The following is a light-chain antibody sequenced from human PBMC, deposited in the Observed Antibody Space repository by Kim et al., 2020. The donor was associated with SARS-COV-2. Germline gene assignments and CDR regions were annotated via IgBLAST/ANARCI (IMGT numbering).Light chain of an antibody. CDR1: KTITRW. J-gene: IGKJ4*01. CDR3: QQYSSYPLT. CDR2: DAS. V-gene: IGKV1-5*01. Sequence: DIQMTQSPSTLSASVGDRVTITCRASKTITRWLAWYQQKPGKAPKFLIYDASSLESGVPSRFSGSGSGTEFTLTISSLQPDDFATYYCQQYSSYPLTFGGGTKLEI.